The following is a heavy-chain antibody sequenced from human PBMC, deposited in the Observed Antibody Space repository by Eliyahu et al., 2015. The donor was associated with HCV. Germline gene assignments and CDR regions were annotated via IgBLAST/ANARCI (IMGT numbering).Heavy chain of an antibody. CDR2: ISWHNVSV. J-gene: IGHJ4*02. CDR1: GFTXDDYA. Sequence: EVQLVESGGGLVQPGRSLRLSCVASGFTXDDYAMHWVRQAPGKGLGWVSGISWHNVSVAYVASVKGRFTISRDNAKNSLYLQMXSLRVEDTAFYYCAKDGGTSGSYYGGFFDYWGQGNLVTVSS. CDR3: AKDGGTSGSYYGGFFDY. D-gene: IGHD3-10*01. V-gene: IGHV3-9*01.